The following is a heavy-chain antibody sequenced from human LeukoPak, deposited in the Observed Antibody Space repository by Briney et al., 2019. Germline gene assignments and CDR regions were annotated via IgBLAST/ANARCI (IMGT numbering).Heavy chain of an antibody. Sequence: PSETLSLTCTVSGASVSSASYWTWIRQPPGKGLEWIGEINHSGSTNYNPSLKSRVTISVDTSKNQFSLKLTSVTAADTAVYYCARAQRPIVVVPSGYFDYWGQGTLVTVSS. CDR2: INHSGST. CDR3: ARAQRPIVVVPSGYFDY. J-gene: IGHJ4*02. V-gene: IGHV4-34*01. D-gene: IGHD2-2*01. CDR1: GASVSSASY.